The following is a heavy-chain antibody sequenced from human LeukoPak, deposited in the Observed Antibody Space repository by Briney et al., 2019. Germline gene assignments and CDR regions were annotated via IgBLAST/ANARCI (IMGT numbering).Heavy chain of an antibody. CDR3: ARHVGHSSSWYLPPEPRNWFDP. J-gene: IGHJ5*02. Sequence: SETLSLTCTVPGGSISSSSYYWGWIRQPPGKGLEWIGSIYYSGSTYYNPSLKSRVTISVDTSKNQFSLKLSSVTAADTAVYYCARHVGHSSSWYLPPEPRNWFDPWGQGTLVTVSS. V-gene: IGHV4-39*01. D-gene: IGHD6-13*01. CDR1: GGSISSSSYY. CDR2: IYYSGST.